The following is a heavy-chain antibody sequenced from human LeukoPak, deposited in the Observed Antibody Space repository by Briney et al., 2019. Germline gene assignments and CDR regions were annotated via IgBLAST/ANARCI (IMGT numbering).Heavy chain of an antibody. CDR1: GYTFTDYY. D-gene: IGHD3-9*01. CDR3: ARAVLRYFDWLLSHDAFDI. CDR2: IIPIFDTE. V-gene: IGHV1-69*06. J-gene: IGHJ3*02. Sequence: SVKVSCKASGYTFTDYYMHWVRQAPGQGLEWMGGIIPIFDTENYAQMFQGRLTITADKSTSTAYMELSSLRSEDTAVYYCARAVLRYFDWLLSHDAFDIWGQGTMVTVSS.